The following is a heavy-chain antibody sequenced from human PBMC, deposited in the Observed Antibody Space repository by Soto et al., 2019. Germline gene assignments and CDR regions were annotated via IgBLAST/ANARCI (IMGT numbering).Heavy chain of an antibody. CDR3: ARTTAVPNSLRSRYCFDC. D-gene: IGHD4-17*01. CDR1: GGSVSAKTYY. J-gene: IGHJ4*02. CDR2: VYYSGTT. Sequence: SETLSLTCSVSGGSVSAKTYYWSWIRQPPGKRLEWIGYVYYSGTTNYNPSLKSRVTIAVDLSKNQFSLRLSSVTTADTALYYCARTTAVPNSLRSRYCFDCWGQGTLVTVSS. V-gene: IGHV4-61*01.